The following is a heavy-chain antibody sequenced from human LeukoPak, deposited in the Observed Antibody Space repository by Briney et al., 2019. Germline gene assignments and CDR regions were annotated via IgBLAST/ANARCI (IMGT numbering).Heavy chain of an antibody. CDR2: IHYNGIT. CDR1: GSMYNYY. J-gene: IGHJ4*02. D-gene: IGHD4-23*01. CDR3: ATLTTVVTPFYFDY. V-gene: IGHV4-59*08. Sequence: SETLSLTCTVSGSMYNYYWSWIRQPPGKGLEWIGYIHYNGITNYSPSLKSRVTISVDTSKNQFSLKLNSVTAADTAVYYCATLTTVVTPFYFDYWGQGTLVTVSS.